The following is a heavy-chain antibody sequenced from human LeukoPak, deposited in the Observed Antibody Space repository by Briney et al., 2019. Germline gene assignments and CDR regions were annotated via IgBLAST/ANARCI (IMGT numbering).Heavy chain of an antibody. CDR2: INHSGST. CDR1: GGSFSGYY. V-gene: IGHV4-34*01. CDR3: ARGFRYGGYFDY. Sequence: SETLSLTCAVYGGSFSGYYWSWIRQPPGKGLEWIGEINHSGSTNYNPSLKSRVTISVDTSKNQFSLKLSSVTAPDTAVYYCARGFRYGGYFDYWGQGTLVTVSS. J-gene: IGHJ4*02. D-gene: IGHD4-23*01.